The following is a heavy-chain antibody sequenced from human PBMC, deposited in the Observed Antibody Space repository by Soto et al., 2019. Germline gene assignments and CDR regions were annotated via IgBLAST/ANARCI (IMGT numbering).Heavy chain of an antibody. J-gene: IGHJ1*01. CDR3: ARVARMAVQYFNH. D-gene: IGHD2-8*01. Sequence: GASVKVSCKSSGYTFTSYDIHWVRQATGQGLEWMGWMSPTSGNTGYAQKFQGRVTMTRNTSISTAYMELSSLTSEDTAVYYCARVARMAVQYFNHWGQGTLVTVSS. V-gene: IGHV1-8*01. CDR2: MSPTSGNT. CDR1: GYTFTSYD.